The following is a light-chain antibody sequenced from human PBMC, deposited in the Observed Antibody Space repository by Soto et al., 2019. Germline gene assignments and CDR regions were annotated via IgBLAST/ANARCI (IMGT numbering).Light chain of an antibody. CDR2: AAS. V-gene: IGKV1-8*01. Sequence: AIRMTQSPSSFSASTGDRVTITCRASQGISSYLAWYQQKPGKAPKLLIYAASTLQSGVPSRFSGSGSGKDFTLTISCLQSEDFATYYCQQYYSYPPTFGQGTKVEIK. J-gene: IGKJ1*01. CDR1: QGISSY. CDR3: QQYYSYPPT.